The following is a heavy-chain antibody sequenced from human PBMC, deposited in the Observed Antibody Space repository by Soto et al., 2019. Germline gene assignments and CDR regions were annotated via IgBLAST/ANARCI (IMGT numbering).Heavy chain of an antibody. CDR1: GFTFTSSA. CDR3: AAGGYSSSSPYYYYGMDV. CDR2: IVVGSGNT. Sequence: ASVKVSCKASGFTFTSSAVQWVRQARGQRLEWIGWIVVGSGNTNYAQKFQERVTITRDMSTSTAYMELSSLRSEDTAVYYCAAGGYSSSSPYYYYGMDVWGQGTTVTVSS. J-gene: IGHJ6*02. D-gene: IGHD6-6*01. V-gene: IGHV1-58*01.